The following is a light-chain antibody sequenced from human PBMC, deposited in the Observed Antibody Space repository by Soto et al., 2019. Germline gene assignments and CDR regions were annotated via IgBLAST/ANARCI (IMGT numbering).Light chain of an antibody. J-gene: IGLJ2*01. Sequence: QSVLTQPPSASGTPGQRVTISCSGSSSNIGSNYVYWYQQLPGTAPKLLIYRNNQRPSGVPDRFSGSKSGPSASLAISGLRSEDEADYYCAAWDDSLSVVFGGGTQLTVL. CDR3: AAWDDSLSVV. CDR1: SSNIGSNY. CDR2: RNN. V-gene: IGLV1-47*01.